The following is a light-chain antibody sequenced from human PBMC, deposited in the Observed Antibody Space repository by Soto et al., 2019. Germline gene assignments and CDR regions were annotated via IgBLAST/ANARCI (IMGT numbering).Light chain of an antibody. CDR1: SSDIGGYNY. V-gene: IGLV2-14*03. CDR3: SSYTSTSTLHV. CDR2: DVS. Sequence: QSALTQPASVSGSPGQSITISCTGTSSDIGGYNYVSWYQQLPGKVPKLIIYDVSNRPSGVSDRFSGSKSGNAASLNISWLQAEDEADYYCSSYTSTSTLHVFGTGTKLTVL. J-gene: IGLJ1*01.